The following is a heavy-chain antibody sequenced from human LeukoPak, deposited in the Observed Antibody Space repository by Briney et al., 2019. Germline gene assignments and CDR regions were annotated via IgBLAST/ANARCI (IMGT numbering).Heavy chain of an antibody. J-gene: IGHJ2*01. V-gene: IGHV1-69*06. CDR1: GGTFSSYA. CDR3: ATAPRAYWYFDL. CDR2: IIPIFGTA. Sequence: GASVKVSCKASGGTFSSYAISWVRQAPGQGLEWMGGIIPIFGTANYAQKFQGRVTITADKSTSTAYMELSSLRSEDTAVYYCATAPRAYWYFDLWGRGTLVTVSS.